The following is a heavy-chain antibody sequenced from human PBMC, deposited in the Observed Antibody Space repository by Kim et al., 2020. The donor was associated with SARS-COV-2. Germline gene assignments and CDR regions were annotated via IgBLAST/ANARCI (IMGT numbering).Heavy chain of an antibody. CDR1: GFTFSSYW. Sequence: GGSLRLSCAASGFTFSSYWMNWVRQAPGKGPEWVANINEYGSKISYADSVRGRFTISRDNAESSLYLQMNSLRAEDTAMYYCARDGASWGQGTLATVSS. CDR3: ARDGAS. J-gene: IGHJ5*02. CDR2: INEYGSKI. D-gene: IGHD3-10*01. V-gene: IGHV3-7*01.